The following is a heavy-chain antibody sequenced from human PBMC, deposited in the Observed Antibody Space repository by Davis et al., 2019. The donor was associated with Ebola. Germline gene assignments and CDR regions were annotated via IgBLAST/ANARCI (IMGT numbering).Heavy chain of an antibody. V-gene: IGHV3-7*01. D-gene: IGHD5-12*01. J-gene: IGHJ4*02. Sequence: GESLKISCVASGFTFSDYWMSWVRQAPGKGLEWVANKKQRGSEKYYADSVKGRFTISRDNAKTSLYLQMNSLRVEDTAVYFCAKSGWGAYGYGAKSDWGQGTLVTVSS. CDR3: AKSGWGAYGYGAKSD. CDR2: KKQRGSEK. CDR1: GFTFSDYW.